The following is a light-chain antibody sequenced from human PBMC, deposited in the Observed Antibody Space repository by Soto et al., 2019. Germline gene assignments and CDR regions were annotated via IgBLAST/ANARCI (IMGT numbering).Light chain of an antibody. J-gene: IGKJ3*01. Sequence: EIVLTQSPGTLSLSPGERATLSCRASQSVSSSYLAWYQQKPGQAPRLLIYGASSRATGIPGRCSGSGSGTDFTSIIGRLEPEDFAGYYCQQYGSSFTFGPGTKGDIK. CDR1: QSVSSSY. CDR3: QQYGSSFT. V-gene: IGKV3-20*01. CDR2: GAS.